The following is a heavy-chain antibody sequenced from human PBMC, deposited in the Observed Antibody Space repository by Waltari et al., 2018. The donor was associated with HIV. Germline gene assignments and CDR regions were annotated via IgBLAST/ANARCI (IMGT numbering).Heavy chain of an antibody. J-gene: IGHJ4*02. Sequence: EVQLVESGGGLVQPGGSLRLSCAASGFTFSSYEMNWVRQAPGKGLEWVSYISSSGSTIYYADSVKGRFTISRDNAKNSLYLQMNSLRAEDTAVYYCAREVRTVTKTVDYWGQGTLVTVSS. D-gene: IGHD4-17*01. CDR1: GFTFSSYE. CDR2: ISSSGSTI. V-gene: IGHV3-48*03. CDR3: AREVRTVTKTVDY.